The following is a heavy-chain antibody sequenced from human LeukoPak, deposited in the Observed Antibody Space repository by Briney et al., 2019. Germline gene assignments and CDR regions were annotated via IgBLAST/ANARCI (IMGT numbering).Heavy chain of an antibody. D-gene: IGHD3-10*01. Sequence: PSEALSLTCTVSGGSISSSSYYWGWIRQPPGKGLEWIGRIYYSESTYYNPSLQSRVTISVDTSKNQFSLKLSSVTAADTAVYYCARPGWFDPWGQGTLVTVSS. J-gene: IGHJ5*02. CDR3: ARPGWFDP. CDR2: IYYSEST. CDR1: GGSISSSSYY. V-gene: IGHV4-39*01.